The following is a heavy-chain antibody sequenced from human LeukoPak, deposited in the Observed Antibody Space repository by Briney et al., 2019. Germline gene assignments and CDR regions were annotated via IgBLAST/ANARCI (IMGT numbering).Heavy chain of an antibody. CDR2: IYPGDSDT. J-gene: IGHJ6*03. V-gene: IGHV5-51*01. D-gene: IGHD3-22*01. CDR3: ARVTPDYYDSSGLAPYYYYYMDV. Sequence: GESLKISCKGSGYSFTSYWIGWVRQMPGKGLEWMGIIYPGDSDTRYSPSFQGQVTISADKSISTAYLQWSSLEASDTAMYYCARVTPDYYDSSGLAPYYYYYMDVWGKGTTVTVSS. CDR1: GYSFTSYW.